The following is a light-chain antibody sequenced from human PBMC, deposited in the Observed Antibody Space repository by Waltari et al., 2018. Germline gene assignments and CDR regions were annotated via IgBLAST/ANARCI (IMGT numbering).Light chain of an antibody. V-gene: IGKV3-20*01. CDR3: QHYVRLPAT. J-gene: IGKJ1*01. Sequence: IVLTQSPGTLSLSPGDRATLSCRASQSVSRSLAWYQQKPGQPPKLLISGASTRATGIPDRFTGSGSGTDFSLTISSLEPEDFAIYFCQHYVRLPATFGQGTKVEIK. CDR2: GAS. CDR1: QSVSRS.